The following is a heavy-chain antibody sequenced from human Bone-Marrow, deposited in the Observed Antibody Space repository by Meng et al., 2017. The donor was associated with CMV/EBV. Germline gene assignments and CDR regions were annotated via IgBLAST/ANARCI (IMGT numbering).Heavy chain of an antibody. V-gene: IGHV3-23*03. D-gene: IGHD6-6*01. CDR3: AKDLMGSSGRGYFDY. J-gene: IGHJ4*02. Sequence: GESLKISCAASGFTFSSYAMSWVRQAPGKGLEWVSVIYSGGSSTYYADSVKGRFTISRDNSKNTLYLQMNSLRAEDTAVYYCAKDLMGSSGRGYFDYWGQGTLVTVSS. CDR1: GFTFSSYA. CDR2: IYSGGSST.